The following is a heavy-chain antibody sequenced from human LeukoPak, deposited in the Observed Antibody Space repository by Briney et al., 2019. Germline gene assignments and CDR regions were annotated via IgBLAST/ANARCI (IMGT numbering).Heavy chain of an antibody. J-gene: IGHJ4*02. V-gene: IGHV1-69*13. CDR2: IIPIFGTA. D-gene: IGHD5-24*01. Sequence: VSSVKVSCKASGGTFSSYAVSWVRQAPGQRLEWMGGIIPIFGTANYAQKFQGRVTITADESTNTAYMELSSLRSEDTAVYYCARDAEMATSPRPRPGFDYWGQGTLVTVSS. CDR3: ARDAEMATSPRPRPGFDY. CDR1: GGTFSSYA.